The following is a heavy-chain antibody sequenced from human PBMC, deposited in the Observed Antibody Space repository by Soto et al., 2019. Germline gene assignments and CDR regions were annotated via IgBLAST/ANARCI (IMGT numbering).Heavy chain of an antibody. V-gene: IGHV4-39*01. CDR3: STSNWYDP. Sequence: SETLSLTCTVSGGSISSRGYYWGWIRQPPGKGLEWIGTIYYSGSTYYNPSLKSRVTISVDTSKNQFSLKLSSVTAADTAVYYSSTSNWYDPWGQGTLVT. J-gene: IGHJ5*02. CDR1: GGSISSRGYY. CDR2: IYYSGST.